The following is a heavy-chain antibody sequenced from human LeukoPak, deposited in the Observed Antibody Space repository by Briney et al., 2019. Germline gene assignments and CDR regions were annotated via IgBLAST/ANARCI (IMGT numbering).Heavy chain of an antibody. CDR2: IISDGSSI. D-gene: IGHD6-19*01. CDR3: ARGHVAGSDRHWDY. J-gene: IGHJ4*02. Sequence: GGSLRLSCATSDFSFSSHWMLWVRQAPGKGLVWVSCIISDGSSISYADSVKGRFTISRDNAKNTLYLQMNSLRAEDTAVYYCARGHVAGSDRHWDYWGQGALVTVSS. CDR1: DFSFSSHW. V-gene: IGHV3-74*01.